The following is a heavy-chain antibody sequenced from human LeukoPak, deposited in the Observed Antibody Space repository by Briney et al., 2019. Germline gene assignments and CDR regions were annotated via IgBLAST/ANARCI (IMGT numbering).Heavy chain of an antibody. D-gene: IGHD3-22*01. V-gene: IGHV3-21*01. J-gene: IGHJ4*02. CDR3: ARGDSSAYYGSDY. CDR2: ITSSSFV. CDR1: GFTFSFYS. Sequence: GGSLRLSCAASGFTFSFYSMNWVRQAPGEGLEWVSSITSSSFVHYSDSVKGRFSISRDNAKNSLYLQTDSLRAEDTAVYYCARGDSSAYYGSDYWGQGILVTVSS.